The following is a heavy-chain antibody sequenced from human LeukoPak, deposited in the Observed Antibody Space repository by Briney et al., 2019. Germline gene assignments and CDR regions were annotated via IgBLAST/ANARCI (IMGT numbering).Heavy chain of an antibody. CDR1: GFTFDDYG. V-gene: IGHV3-20*04. D-gene: IGHD6-25*01. CDR2: INWNGGST. Sequence: GGSLRLSCAASGFTFDDYGMSWVRQAPGKGLEWVSGINWNGGSTGYADSVKGRFTISRDNAKNSLYLQMNSLRAEDTALYYCAGRGAATSPGHYWGQGTLVTVSS. CDR3: AGRGAATSPGHY. J-gene: IGHJ4*02.